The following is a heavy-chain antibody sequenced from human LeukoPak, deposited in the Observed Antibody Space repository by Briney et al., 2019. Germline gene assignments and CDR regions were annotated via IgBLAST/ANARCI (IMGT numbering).Heavy chain of an antibody. D-gene: IGHD6-13*01. V-gene: IGHV4-38-2*02. Sequence: PSETLSLTCTVSGYSISSGYYWGWIRQPPGKGLEWIGSIYHGGSTYYNPSLKSRVTISVDTSKNQFSLKLSSVTAADTAVYYCARASDSSSWYRYYYMDVWGKGTTVTVSS. J-gene: IGHJ6*03. CDR3: ARASDSSSWYRYYYMDV. CDR1: GYSISSGYY. CDR2: IYHGGST.